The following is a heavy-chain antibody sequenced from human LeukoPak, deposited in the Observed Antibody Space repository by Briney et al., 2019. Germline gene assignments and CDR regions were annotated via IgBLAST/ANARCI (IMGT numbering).Heavy chain of an antibody. Sequence: SVKVSCKASGFTFTSSAMQWVRRARGQRLEWIGWIVVGSDNTSYAQKFQERVTITRDMSTSTAYMELSSLRSEDTAVYYCAAAWGGYGDSAFDIWGQGTMVTVSS. J-gene: IGHJ3*02. CDR2: IVVGSDNT. V-gene: IGHV1-58*02. CDR1: GFTFTSSA. D-gene: IGHD4-17*01. CDR3: AAAWGGYGDSAFDI.